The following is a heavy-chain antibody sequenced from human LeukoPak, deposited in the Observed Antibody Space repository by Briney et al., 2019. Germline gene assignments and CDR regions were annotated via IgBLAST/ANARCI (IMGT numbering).Heavy chain of an antibody. D-gene: IGHD3-16*01. J-gene: IGHJ4*02. CDR3: ARALPYTLDFDY. Sequence: PGGSLRLSCAASGFTFSSYEMNWVRQAPGKGLEWVAYISSSGSTIYYADSVKGRFTISRDNAKNSLYLQMNSLRAEDTAVYYCARALPYTLDFDYWGQGTLVTVSS. V-gene: IGHV3-48*03. CDR2: ISSSGSTI. CDR1: GFTFSSYE.